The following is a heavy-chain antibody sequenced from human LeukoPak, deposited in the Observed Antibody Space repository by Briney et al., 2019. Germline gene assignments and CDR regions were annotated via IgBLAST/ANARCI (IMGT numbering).Heavy chain of an antibody. V-gene: IGHV3-20*04. Sequence: GGSLRLSCAASGFIFDDFSMFWVRHVPGKGLEWVSSITWHGSSTAYADSVRGRFTISRDNAKHSLYLQMNSLRAEDTAVYYCARDQVPGHSYWGQGTLVTVSS. CDR1: GFIFDDFS. CDR3: ARDQVPGHSY. J-gene: IGHJ4*02. CDR2: ITWHGSST. D-gene: IGHD3-10*01.